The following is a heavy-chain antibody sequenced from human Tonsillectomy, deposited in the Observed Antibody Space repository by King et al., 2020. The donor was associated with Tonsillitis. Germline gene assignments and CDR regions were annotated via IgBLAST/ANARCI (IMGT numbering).Heavy chain of an antibody. CDR1: GFTFGSYS. D-gene: IGHD4-17*01. CDR2: ITSDSSTI. V-gene: IGHV3-48*02. J-gene: IGHJ2*01. CDR3: ARLVDDYGDYINWYFDL. Sequence: VQLVESGGGLVQPGGSLRLSCAASGFTFGSYSVNWVRQVPGKGLEWVSHITSDSSTIFYADSVKGRFTISRDNAKNSLYLQMNSLRDEDTAVYYCARLVDDYGDYINWYFDLWGRGTLVTVSS.